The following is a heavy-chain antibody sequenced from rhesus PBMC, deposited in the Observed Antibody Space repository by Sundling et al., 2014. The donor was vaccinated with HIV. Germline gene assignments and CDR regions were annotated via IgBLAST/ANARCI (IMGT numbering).Heavy chain of an antibody. CDR2: IWFDGSKK. V-gene: IGHV3-54*02. D-gene: IGHD2-27*01. CDR3: ARDDAEYCGGIFCYGLDS. CDR1: GFTFSSYD. Sequence: EVQLVESGGGLVQPGGSLRLSCAASGFTFSSYDMHWVRLAPGKGLEWVAVIWFDGSKKYYADSVKARFTISRDNSKNMVYLQMNNLKLEDTAVYYCARDDAEYCGGIFCYGLDSWGQGVVVTVSS. J-gene: IGHJ6*01.